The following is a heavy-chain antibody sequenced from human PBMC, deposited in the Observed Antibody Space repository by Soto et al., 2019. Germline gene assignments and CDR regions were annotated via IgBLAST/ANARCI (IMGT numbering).Heavy chain of an antibody. CDR2: VRSKDYGGTT. Sequence: GGCLRPSCGTSVFTFGYFSVIWVRQAPGRGLEWVGFVRSKDYGGTTEYAASVKGRFAISRDDSTGIAYLQMNSLKIEDTAVYYCTREIPYFDSWGQGTLVQVSS. CDR1: VFTFGYFS. V-gene: IGHV3-49*02. J-gene: IGHJ4*02. CDR3: TREIPYFDS.